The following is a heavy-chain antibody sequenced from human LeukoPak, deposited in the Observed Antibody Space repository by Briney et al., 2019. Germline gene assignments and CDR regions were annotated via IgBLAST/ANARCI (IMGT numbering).Heavy chain of an antibody. CDR1: GFTFSSYS. J-gene: IGHJ4*02. CDR2: ISSSSSYI. D-gene: IGHD3-10*01. Sequence: GGSLRLSCAASGFTFSSYSMNWVRQAPGEGLEWVSSISSSSSYIYYADSVKGRFTISRDNAKNSLYLQMNSLRAEDTAVYYCARGLDGSGSYYKGYFDYWGQGTLVTVSS. V-gene: IGHV3-21*01. CDR3: ARGLDGSGSYYKGYFDY.